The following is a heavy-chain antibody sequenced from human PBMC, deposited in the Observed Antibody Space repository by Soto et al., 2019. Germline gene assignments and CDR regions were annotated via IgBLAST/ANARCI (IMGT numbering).Heavy chain of an antibody. CDR1: GYTLTELS. J-gene: IGHJ4*02. CDR3: ATLNPSVEMATIFDY. D-gene: IGHD5-12*01. CDR2: FNPEDGET. Sequence: QVQLVQSGAEVKKPGASVKVSCKVSGYTLTELSMHWVRQAPGKGLEWMGGFNPEDGETIYAQKFQGRVAMTEDTSTDTAYMELSSLRSEDTAVYYCATLNPSVEMATIFDYWGQGTLVTVSS. V-gene: IGHV1-24*01.